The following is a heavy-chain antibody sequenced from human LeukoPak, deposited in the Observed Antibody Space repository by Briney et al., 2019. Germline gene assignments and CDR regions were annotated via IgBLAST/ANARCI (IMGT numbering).Heavy chain of an antibody. CDR1: GFTVSSNY. CDR2: IYSGGST. D-gene: IGHD2-8*01. J-gene: IGHJ4*02. CDR3: ARGYANPPPAYFDY. Sequence: GGSLRLSCAASGFTVSSNYMSWVRQAPGKGLEWVSVIYSGGSTYYADSVKGRFTISRDNSKNTLYLQMNSLRAEDTAVYYCARGYANPPPAYFDYWGQGTLVTVSS. V-gene: IGHV3-66*01.